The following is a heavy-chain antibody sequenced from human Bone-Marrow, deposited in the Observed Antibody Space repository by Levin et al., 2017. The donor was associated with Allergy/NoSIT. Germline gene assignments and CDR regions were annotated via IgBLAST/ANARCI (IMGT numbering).Heavy chain of an antibody. J-gene: IGHJ6*03. V-gene: IGHV7-4-1*02. Sequence: ASVKVSCKASGYTFTSYAMNWVRQAPGQGLEWMGWINTNTGNPTYAQGFTGRFVFSLDTSVSTAYLQISSLKAEDTAVYYCARAGTSGTYDYIWGSYRYTYYYYYMDVWGKGTTVTVSS. D-gene: IGHD3-16*02. CDR1: GYTFTSYA. CDR2: INTNTGNP. CDR3: ARAGTSGTYDYIWGSYRYTYYYYYMDV.